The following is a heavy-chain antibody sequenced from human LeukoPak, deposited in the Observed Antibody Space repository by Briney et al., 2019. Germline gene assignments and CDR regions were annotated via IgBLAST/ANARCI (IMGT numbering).Heavy chain of an antibody. J-gene: IGHJ4*02. CDR3: ARGAGFGELLYSSESLFFDY. Sequence: SETLSLSCTVSGGSISSYYWSWIRQPPGKGLEWIGYIYYSGSNNYNPSLKSRVTISVDTSKNQFSLKLSSVTAADTAVYYCARGAGFGELLYSSESLFFDYWGQGTLVTVSS. CDR2: IYYSGSN. V-gene: IGHV4-59*01. D-gene: IGHD3-10*01. CDR1: GGSISSYY.